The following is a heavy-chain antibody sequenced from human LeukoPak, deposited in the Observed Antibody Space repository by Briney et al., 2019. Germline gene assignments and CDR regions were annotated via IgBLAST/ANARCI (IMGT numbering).Heavy chain of an antibody. CDR1: AITFSGYH. J-gene: IGHJ4*02. D-gene: IGHD2-21*01. CDR2: IGSGYNI. V-gene: IGHV3-69-1*01. Sequence: PGGSLRLSCAASAITFSGYHMNWVRQAPGKGLEWVSYIGSGYNIYYADSVKGRFTISRDSAKNSRYLQMNSLGAEDTAVYYCVRDRDWAFAYWGQGTLVTVSS. CDR3: VRDRDWAFAY.